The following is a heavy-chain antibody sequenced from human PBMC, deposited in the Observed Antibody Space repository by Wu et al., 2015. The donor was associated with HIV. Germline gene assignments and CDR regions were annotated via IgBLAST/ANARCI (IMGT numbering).Heavy chain of an antibody. CDR1: GDTFTDFA. Sequence: QVQLVQSGAEVKKPGSSMKVSCRTSGDTFTDFAITWVRQAPGQGLEWMGWMNPRTGNTGYAQKFQGRVTMTRDTSISTANLELSSLRSEDTAVYYCARQRAYTSGWYIFDYWGQGTLVTVSS. V-gene: IGHV1-8*01. CDR2: MNPRTGNT. J-gene: IGHJ4*02. CDR3: ARQRAYTSGWYIFDY. D-gene: IGHD6-19*01.